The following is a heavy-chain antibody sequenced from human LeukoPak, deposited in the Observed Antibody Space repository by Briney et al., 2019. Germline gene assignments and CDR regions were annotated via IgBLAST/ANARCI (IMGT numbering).Heavy chain of an antibody. CDR2: ISGSGGST. V-gene: IGHV3-23*01. Sequence: HPGGSLRLSCAASGFTFNSHVMSWVRQAPGKGLEWVSAISGSGGSTYYADSVKGRFTISRDNSKNTVYLQMNSLRVEDTAVYYCANGGDYGYWGQGTLVTVSS. J-gene: IGHJ4*02. CDR3: ANGGDYGY. D-gene: IGHD4-17*01. CDR1: GFTFNSHV.